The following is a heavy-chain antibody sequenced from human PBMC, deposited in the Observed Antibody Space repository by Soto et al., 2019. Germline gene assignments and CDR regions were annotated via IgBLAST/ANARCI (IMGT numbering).Heavy chain of an antibody. V-gene: IGHV1-2*04. J-gene: IGHJ6*02. CDR2: INPNSGAT. CDR1: GYTFTANY. D-gene: IGHD6-13*01. CDR3: AREITSSWMDV. Sequence: QVQLVQSGAEVKKPGASVKVSCKASGYTFTANYLHWVRQAPGQGLEWMGWINPNSGATNYAQRFQAWVTMTRDTSISTAYMEVSRLTFDDTAVYYCAREITSSWMDVWGQGTTVTVSS.